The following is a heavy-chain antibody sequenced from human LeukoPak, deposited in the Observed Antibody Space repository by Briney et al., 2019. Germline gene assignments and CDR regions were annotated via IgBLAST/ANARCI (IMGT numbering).Heavy chain of an antibody. CDR2: LYNTRNT. D-gene: IGHD3-22*01. CDR3: ARASYSYDINGWVPFDY. J-gene: IGHJ4*02. Sequence: SETLSLTCTVSGASISSYYWSWIRQPPGKGLEWIGYLYNTRNTYYNPSLKSRVTISVDTSKNQFSLRLSSVTAADTAVYYCARASYSYDINGWVPFDYWGQGTLVTVSS. CDR1: GASISSYY. V-gene: IGHV4-59*08.